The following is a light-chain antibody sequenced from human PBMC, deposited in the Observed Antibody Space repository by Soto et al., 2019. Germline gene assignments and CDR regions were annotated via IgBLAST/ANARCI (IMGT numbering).Light chain of an antibody. CDR3: QQYGSSPPT. Sequence: EIELTQSPGTLSLYPGERATLSCRASQSVSSSYLAWYQQKPGQAPRLLIYGASSRATGIPDRFSGSGYGTDFTLTISRLEPEDFAVYYCQQYGSSPPTFGQGSKV. V-gene: IGKV3-20*01. CDR1: QSVSSSY. CDR2: GAS. J-gene: IGKJ1*01.